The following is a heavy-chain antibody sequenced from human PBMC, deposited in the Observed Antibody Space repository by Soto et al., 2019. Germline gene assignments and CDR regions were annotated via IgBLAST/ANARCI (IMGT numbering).Heavy chain of an antibody. CDR3: ARGGEEYDFWSGFYFDY. CDR1: GGSISSGGYY. J-gene: IGHJ4*02. D-gene: IGHD3-3*01. Sequence: QVQLQESGPGLVKPSQTLSLTCTVSGGSISSGGYYWSWIRQHPGKGLEWIGYIYYSGSTYYNPSLKSRVTISVDTAKDQFSVKLSSVTAADTAVYYCARGGEEYDFWSGFYFDYWGQGTLVTVSS. CDR2: IYYSGST. V-gene: IGHV4-31*03.